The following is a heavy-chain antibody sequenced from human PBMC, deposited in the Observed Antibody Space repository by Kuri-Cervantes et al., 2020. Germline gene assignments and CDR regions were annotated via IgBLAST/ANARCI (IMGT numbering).Heavy chain of an antibody. CDR2: ISTYSTDT. V-gene: IGHV1-18*01. CDR1: GYTFSSYG. Sequence: ASVKVSCKASGYTFSSYGITWVRQAPGQGLEWMGWISTYSTDTVYARKFQGRVTISKDTSTSTVYMELGSLQSDDTAVYYCARADYFDFWGQGTLVTVSS. CDR3: ARADYFDF. J-gene: IGHJ4*02.